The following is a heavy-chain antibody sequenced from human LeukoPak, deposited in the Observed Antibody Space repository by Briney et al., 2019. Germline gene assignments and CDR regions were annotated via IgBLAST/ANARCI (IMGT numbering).Heavy chain of an antibody. D-gene: IGHD2-21*01. V-gene: IGHV3-7*01. Sequence: GGSLRLSCAASGFTFSSYWMSWVRQAPGKGLEWVANIKQDGSEKYYVDSVKGRFTISRDNAKNSLYLQMNSLRAEDTAVYYCAREFTLWSPHAFDIWGQGAMVTVSS. CDR3: AREFTLWSPHAFDI. CDR1: GFTFSSYW. CDR2: IKQDGSEK. J-gene: IGHJ3*02.